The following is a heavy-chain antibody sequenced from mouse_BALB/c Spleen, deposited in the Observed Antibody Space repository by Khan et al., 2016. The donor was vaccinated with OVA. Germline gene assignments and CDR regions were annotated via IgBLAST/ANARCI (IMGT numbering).Heavy chain of an antibody. J-gene: IGHJ2*01. CDR3: ARTARIKY. V-gene: IGHV3-2*02. CDR2: ISYSGST. D-gene: IGHD1-2*01. Sequence: EVELVESGPGLVKPSQSLSLTCTVTGYSITSGYGWNWIRQFPGNKLEWMGYISYSGSTNSNPSLTSRISITRDTSKNQFFLQLNSVTTEDTATYYCARTARIKYWGQGTTLTVSS. CDR1: GYSITSGYG.